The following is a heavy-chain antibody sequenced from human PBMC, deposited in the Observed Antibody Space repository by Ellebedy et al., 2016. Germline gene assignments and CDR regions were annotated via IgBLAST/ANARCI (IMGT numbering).Heavy chain of an antibody. CDR3: VRHRFHPQIAAVGIKVGNWFDF. CDR1: GGSITSSPYY. CDR2: VHYRGTT. V-gene: IGHV4-39*01. Sequence: SETLSLTCTVSGGSITSSPYYWGWLRQPPGKGLDWIGTVHYRGTTYYSPSLGSRVTISIDTSKSQFSLKLNSVTAADTAVYYCVRHRFHPQIAAVGIKVGNWFDFWGQGSLVTVSS. D-gene: IGHD1-1*01. J-gene: IGHJ5*01.